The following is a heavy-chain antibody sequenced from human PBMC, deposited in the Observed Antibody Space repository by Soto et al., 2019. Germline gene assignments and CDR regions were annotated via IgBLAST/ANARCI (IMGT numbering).Heavy chain of an antibody. J-gene: IGHJ5*02. Sequence: QVQLVQSGAEVKKPGSSVKVSCKASGATLRSFAIAWVRQTPGHGLEWMGGIIPMYGATTYAQKFQGRLTITADNSTTTAYMDLTSLTSEATGVYYCATDMSGFDPWGQGTLVTVSS. D-gene: IGHD3-16*01. CDR1: GATLRSFA. CDR3: ATDMSGFDP. V-gene: IGHV1-69*06. CDR2: IIPMYGAT.